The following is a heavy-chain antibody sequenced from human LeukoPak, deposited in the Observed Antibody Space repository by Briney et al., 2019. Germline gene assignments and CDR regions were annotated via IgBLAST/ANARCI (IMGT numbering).Heavy chain of an antibody. D-gene: IGHD3-22*01. Sequence: SETLSLTCTVSGASIRSRSYYWGWIRQPPGKGLEWVGSIYYGGNTYYTPSLKSRVTISVDTSKNQFSLNLNSVTAADTAVYYCASIDPHMLGLLRWGQGTLVTVSS. CDR1: GASIRSRSYY. J-gene: IGHJ4*02. CDR2: IYYGGNT. V-gene: IGHV4-39*01. CDR3: ASIDPHMLGLLR.